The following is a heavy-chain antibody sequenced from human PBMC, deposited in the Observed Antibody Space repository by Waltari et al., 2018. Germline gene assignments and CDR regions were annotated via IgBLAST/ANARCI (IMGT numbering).Heavy chain of an antibody. CDR1: GYTFTNYA. CDR2: ISNGNT. V-gene: IGHV1-3*01. CDR3: ARTGNAFDI. D-gene: IGHD7-27*01. Sequence: QVQLVQSGAEVKKPGASVRVSSKASGYTFTNYAIHWMRQAPGQRLEWMGWISNGNTKDSQKYQGRVTITSDTSASTAYMELTRLTSEDTAVFYCARTGNAFDIWGQGTMVPVSS. J-gene: IGHJ3*02.